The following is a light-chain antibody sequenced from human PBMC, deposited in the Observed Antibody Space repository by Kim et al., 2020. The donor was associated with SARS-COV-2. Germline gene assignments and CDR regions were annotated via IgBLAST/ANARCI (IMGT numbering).Light chain of an antibody. CDR3: ASWDDSLSGYL. Sequence: QPVLTQPPSASGTPGLRVAITCSGGTSNIGRNPVSWYQQLPGAAPKLLIYTNDQRPSGVPDRFSGSKSGTSASLAISGLRSEDEADYYCASWDDSLSGYLFGTGTKVTVL. V-gene: IGLV1-44*01. J-gene: IGLJ1*01. CDR2: TND. CDR1: TSNIGRNP.